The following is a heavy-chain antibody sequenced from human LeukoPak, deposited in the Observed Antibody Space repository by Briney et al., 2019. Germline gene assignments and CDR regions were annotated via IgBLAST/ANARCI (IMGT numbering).Heavy chain of an antibody. D-gene: IGHD3-3*01. V-gene: IGHV4-59*01. CDR3: ARDAYTSGFRFVDY. Sequence: KTSETLSLTCTVSGGSTSSYYWSWIRQPPGKGLEWIGYISYSGSTNYNPSHKSRVTISIDTSKNLFSLKLSSVTAADTAVYFCARDAYTSGFRFVDYWGPGILVTVSS. CDR1: GGSTSSYY. J-gene: IGHJ4*02. CDR2: ISYSGST.